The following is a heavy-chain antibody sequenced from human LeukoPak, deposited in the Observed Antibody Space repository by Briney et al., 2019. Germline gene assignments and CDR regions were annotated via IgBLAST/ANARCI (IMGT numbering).Heavy chain of an antibody. CDR1: GGSFSGYY. CDR2: INHSGST. CDR3: ARGLTMVVTAWNFDY. V-gene: IGHV4-34*01. D-gene: IGHD4-23*01. Sequence: KPSETLSLTCAVYGGSFSGYYWSWIRQPPGKGLEWIGEINHSGSTNYNPSLKSRVTISVDTSKNQFSLKLSSVTAADTAVYYCARGLTMVVTAWNFDYWGQGTLVTVPS. J-gene: IGHJ4*02.